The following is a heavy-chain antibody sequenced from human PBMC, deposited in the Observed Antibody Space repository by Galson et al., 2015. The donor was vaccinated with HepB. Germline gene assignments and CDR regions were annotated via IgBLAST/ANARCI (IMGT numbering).Heavy chain of an antibody. D-gene: IGHD3-3*01. Sequence: SVKVSCKASGGTFSSYAISWVRQAPGQGLEWMGGIIPIFGTANYAQKFQGRVTITADESTSTAYMELSSLRSEDTAVYYCARDRGDNGWYDFWSGYYRSHDYYYMDVWGKGTTVTVSS. V-gene: IGHV1-69*13. CDR2: IIPIFGTA. CDR3: ARDRGDNGWYDFWSGYYRSHDYYYMDV. J-gene: IGHJ6*03. CDR1: GGTFSSYA.